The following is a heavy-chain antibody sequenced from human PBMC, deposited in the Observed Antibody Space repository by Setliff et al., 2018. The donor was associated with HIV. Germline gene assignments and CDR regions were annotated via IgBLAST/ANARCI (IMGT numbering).Heavy chain of an antibody. D-gene: IGHD6-19*01. J-gene: IGHJ5*02. V-gene: IGHV1-18*01. Sequence: RPPVKVSCKASGYTFTSYGISWVRQAPGQGLEWMGWISAYNGNTNYAQKLQGRVTMTTDTSTSTAYMELRSLRSDDTAVYYCARRVAGLQGWFDPWGQGTQVTVSS. CDR3: ARRVAGLQGWFDP. CDR2: ISAYNGNT. CDR1: GYTFTSYG.